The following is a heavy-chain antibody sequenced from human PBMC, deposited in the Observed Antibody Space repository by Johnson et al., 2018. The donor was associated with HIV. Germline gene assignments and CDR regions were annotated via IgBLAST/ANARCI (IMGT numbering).Heavy chain of an antibody. D-gene: IGHD1-26*01. CDR3: ARGGELVAVDI. CDR2: ISYDGSNK. V-gene: IGHV3-30*04. Sequence: QVLLVESGGGLVKPGRSLRLSCAASGFTFSSYAMQWVRQAPGKGLEWVAVISYDGSNKYYADSVKGRFTISRDNSKNTLYLQMNSLRAEDTAVYYCARGGELVAVDIWGQVTMVTVSS. J-gene: IGHJ3*02. CDR1: GFTFSSYA.